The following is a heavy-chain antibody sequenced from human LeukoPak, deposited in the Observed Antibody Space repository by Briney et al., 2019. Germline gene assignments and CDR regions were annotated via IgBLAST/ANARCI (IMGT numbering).Heavy chain of an antibody. J-gene: IGHJ4*02. CDR1: GGSVSSSGYY. CDR2: IYYYGST. V-gene: IGHV4-39*01. CDR3: ARKMRPHYSDGSAYDF. Sequence: SETLSLICTVSGGSVSSSGYYWGWIRQTPGKGLEWIGSIYYYGSTYYNPSLKSRVTISVDTSKNQFSLKLSSVTAADTAVYYCARKMRPHYSDGSAYDFWGQGTRVTVSS. D-gene: IGHD3-22*01.